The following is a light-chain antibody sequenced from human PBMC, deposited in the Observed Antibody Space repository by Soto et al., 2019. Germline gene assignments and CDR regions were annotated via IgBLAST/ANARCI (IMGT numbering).Light chain of an antibody. J-gene: IGKJ1*01. V-gene: IGKV3-20*01. CDR2: GGA. CDR3: QQYNTPSPT. CDR1: QTIGSSY. Sequence: EIVLTQSPGTLSLSPGESATLSCRASQTIGSSYLAWYQQRPGQAPRLLIYGGANRDTGIPHRFSATGSETDFTLAISRLEPEDFAAYYCQQYNTPSPTFGQGTKVE.